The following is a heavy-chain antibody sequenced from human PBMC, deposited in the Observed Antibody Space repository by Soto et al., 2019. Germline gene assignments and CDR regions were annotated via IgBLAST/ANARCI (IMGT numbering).Heavy chain of an antibody. CDR3: ARDRPYSTSWYADY. CDR2: IIPIFGTA. CDR1: GATFSSYA. J-gene: IGHJ4*02. Sequence: ASVKVSCKASGATFSSYAISWVRQAPGQGLEWMGGIIPIFGTANYAQKFQGRVTITADESTSTAYMELSSLRSEDTAVYYCARDRPYSTSWYADYWGQGILVTVS. D-gene: IGHD6-13*01. V-gene: IGHV1-69*13.